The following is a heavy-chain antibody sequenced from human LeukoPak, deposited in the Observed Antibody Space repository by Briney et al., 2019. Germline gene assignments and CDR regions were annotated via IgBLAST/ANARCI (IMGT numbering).Heavy chain of an antibody. CDR3: ARDQQTRSETPDAVDI. J-gene: IGHJ3*02. D-gene: IGHD3-3*01. Sequence: ASVKVSCKASGYTFSNYAINWVRQAPGQGLEWMGWISTYNGNTNYAQKLQDRVTMTTDTSTSTAYMELRSLRSDDTAVYYCARDQQTRSETPDAVDIWCQGTRITVSS. V-gene: IGHV1-18*01. CDR1: GYTFSNYA. CDR2: ISTYNGNT.